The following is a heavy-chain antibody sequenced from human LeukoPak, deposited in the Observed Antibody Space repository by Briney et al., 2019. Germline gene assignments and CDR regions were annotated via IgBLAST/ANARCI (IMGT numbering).Heavy chain of an antibody. CDR2: IYTSGNT. J-gene: IGHJ4*02. V-gene: IGHV4-4*07. Sequence: PSETLSLTCTVSGGSISGYYWSWIRQLAGKGLEWIGRIYTSGNTNYNPSLKSRVTMSVDTSKNQFSLRLSSVTAADTAVYYCARGDPGYSGYYFDYWGQGTLVTVSS. CDR1: GGSISGYY. CDR3: ARGDPGYSGYYFDY. D-gene: IGHD5-12*01.